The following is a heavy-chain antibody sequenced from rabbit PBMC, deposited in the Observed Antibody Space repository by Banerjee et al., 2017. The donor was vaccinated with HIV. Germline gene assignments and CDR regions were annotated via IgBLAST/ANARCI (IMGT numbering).Heavy chain of an antibody. V-gene: IGHV1S47*01. CDR1: GIDFSSYG. CDR3: ARGLYAGYADYGYYFNL. CDR2: IYPNYGTT. Sequence: QEQLVESGGGLVTLGGSLKLSCKASGIDFSSYGISWVRQAPGKGLEWIAYIYPNYGTTDYASWVNGRFTISLDNAQNTVFLHMTSLTAADTATYFCARGLYAGYADYGYYFNLWGQGTLV. D-gene: IGHD7-1*01. J-gene: IGHJ4*01.